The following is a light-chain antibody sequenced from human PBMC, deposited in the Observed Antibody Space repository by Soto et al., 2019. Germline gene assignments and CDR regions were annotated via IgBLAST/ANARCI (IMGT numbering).Light chain of an antibody. CDR2: TSS. Sequence: IEMTQSPASLSASVGDRVTITCRASQTIATYLNWFQHKSGRAPKLLIYTSSSVNSGVSSRFRGSGSGTGFTLTINDVQPEDSATYYCQQSYSSLVTFGAGTKVDIK. J-gene: IGKJ4*01. CDR1: QTIATY. V-gene: IGKV1-39*01. CDR3: QQSYSSLVT.